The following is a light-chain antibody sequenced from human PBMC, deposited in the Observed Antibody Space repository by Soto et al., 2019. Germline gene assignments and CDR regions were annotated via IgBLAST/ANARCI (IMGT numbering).Light chain of an antibody. V-gene: IGLV1-51*01. Sequence: QSVLTQPPSVSAAPGQKVTISCSGSSSNIGGNSVSWYQQLPGPAPKLLIYDDNKRPSGIPDRFSGSKSGTSANLGVTGCQTGDEADYYCGSWDSSLSAYVFGTGTKVTVL. J-gene: IGLJ1*01. CDR2: DDN. CDR1: SSNIGGNS. CDR3: GSWDSSLSAYV.